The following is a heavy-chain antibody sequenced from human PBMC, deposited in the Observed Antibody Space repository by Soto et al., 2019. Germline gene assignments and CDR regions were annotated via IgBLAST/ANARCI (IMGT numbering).Heavy chain of an antibody. D-gene: IGHD3-10*01. CDR3: ARDVGGSGSYYRYYYYGMDV. Sequence: QVQLQKSGPGLVKPSQTLSLTCTVSGGSISSGGYYWSWIRQHPGKGLEWIGYIYYSGSTYYNPSLKSRVTISVDTSKNQFSLKLSSVTAADTAVYYCARDVGGSGSYYRYYYYGMDVWGQGTTVTVSS. J-gene: IGHJ6*02. V-gene: IGHV4-31*03. CDR1: GGSISSGGYY. CDR2: IYYSGST.